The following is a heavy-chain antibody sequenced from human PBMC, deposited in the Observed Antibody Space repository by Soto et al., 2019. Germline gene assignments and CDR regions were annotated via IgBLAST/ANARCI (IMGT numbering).Heavy chain of an antibody. Sequence: SVEVSLEACGVGIASCSWQWVRQASGQRLEWIGWIVVGSGNTNYAQKFQERVTITRDMSTSTAYMELSSLRSEDTAVYYCAADYYDSIYFGLEVWGQGTTVTVSS. V-gene: IGHV1-58*01. CDR1: GVGIASCS. CDR3: AADYYDSIYFGLEV. D-gene: IGHD3-22*01. CDR2: IVVGSGNT. J-gene: IGHJ6*02.